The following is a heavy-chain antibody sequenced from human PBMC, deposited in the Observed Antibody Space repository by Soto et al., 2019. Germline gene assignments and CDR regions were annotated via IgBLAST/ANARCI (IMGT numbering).Heavy chain of an antibody. J-gene: IGHJ5*02. V-gene: IGHV1-18*04. CDR1: GYTFSSYS. Sequence: QLVQSGPEVKKAGDSVRVSCQASGYTFSSYSITWMRQAPGQGLQLMGWISADNGDTDYAKNFQGRVTMTADTSTKTAYMELRSMRGDDTAVYYCARVFYYVVSSRGGYHPWGKGTLVTVSS. CDR3: ARVFYYVVSSRGGYHP. CDR2: ISADNGDT. D-gene: IGHD3-10*02.